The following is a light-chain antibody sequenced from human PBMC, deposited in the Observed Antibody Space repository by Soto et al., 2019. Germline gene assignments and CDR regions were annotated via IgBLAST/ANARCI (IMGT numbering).Light chain of an antibody. V-gene: IGKV3-11*01. CDR1: QSVSSY. CDR3: QRRSSWPPAYT. Sequence: EIVLTQSPATLSLSPGERATLSCRASQSVSSYLAWYQQKPGQAPRLLIYDASDRATGIPARFSGSGSGTDFALTISSLGPEDFGVYFCQRRSSWPPAYTFGQGTKLEIK. J-gene: IGKJ2*01. CDR2: DAS.